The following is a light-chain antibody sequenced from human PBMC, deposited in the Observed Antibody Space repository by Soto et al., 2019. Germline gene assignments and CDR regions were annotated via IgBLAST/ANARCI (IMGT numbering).Light chain of an antibody. Sequence: QSVLTQPASVSGSPGQSITISCTGASSDVGGYNFVSWYQQHPGKAPKLMIFEVGNRPSGVSDRFSGSKSGNTASLTISGLQAEDEADYYCSSYTSSSTAVFGGGTKVTVL. J-gene: IGLJ3*02. CDR1: SSDVGGYNF. V-gene: IGLV2-14*01. CDR3: SSYTSSSTAV. CDR2: EVG.